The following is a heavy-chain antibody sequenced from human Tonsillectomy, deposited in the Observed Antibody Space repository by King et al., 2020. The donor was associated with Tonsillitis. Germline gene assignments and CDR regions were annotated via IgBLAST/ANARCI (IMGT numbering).Heavy chain of an antibody. CDR3: ARGARGYYYDSSGYYYWFDP. D-gene: IGHD3-22*01. CDR2: IYYSGST. J-gene: IGHJ5*02. V-gene: IGHV4-30-4*07. Sequence: QLQESGPGLVKPSQTLFLTCAVSGGSISSGGYSWSWIRQPPGKGLEWIGYIYYSGSTYYNPSLKSRVTISVDTSKNQFSLKLSSVTAADTAVYYCARGARGYYYDSSGYYYWFDPWGQGTLVTVSS. CDR1: GGSISSGGYS.